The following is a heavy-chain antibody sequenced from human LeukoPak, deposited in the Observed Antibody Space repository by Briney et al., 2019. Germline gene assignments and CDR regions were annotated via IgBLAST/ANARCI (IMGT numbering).Heavy chain of an antibody. Sequence: SGPTLVKPTQTLTLTCTFSGFSLSTSGVDVGWIRQPPGKALEGLALIYWNDDKPYSPSLKSRRTLTKDTTKNQVVLKLTNVDPEDTAIYYCAHTRGRSGYYFDFDFWGQGTLVTVSS. V-gene: IGHV2-5*01. CDR3: AHTRGRSGYYFDFDF. D-gene: IGHD3-22*01. J-gene: IGHJ4*02. CDR1: GFSLSTSGVD. CDR2: IYWNDDK.